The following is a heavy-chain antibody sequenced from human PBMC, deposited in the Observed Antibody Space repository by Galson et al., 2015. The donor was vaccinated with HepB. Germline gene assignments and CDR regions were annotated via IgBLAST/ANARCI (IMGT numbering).Heavy chain of an antibody. J-gene: IGHJ4*02. D-gene: IGHD3-16*02. Sequence: SLRLSCAASGFTFSSYAMHWVRQAPGKGLEWVAVISYDGSNKYYADSVKGRFTISRDNSKNTLYLQMNSLRAEDTAVYYCARDDGLRLGELSFSLDYWGQGTLVTVSS. CDR3: ARDDGLRLGELSFSLDY. V-gene: IGHV3-30-3*01. CDR2: ISYDGSNK. CDR1: GFTFSSYA.